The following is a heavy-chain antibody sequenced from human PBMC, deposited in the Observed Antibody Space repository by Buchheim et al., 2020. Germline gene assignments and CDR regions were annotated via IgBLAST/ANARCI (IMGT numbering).Heavy chain of an antibody. CDR1: GFTFSNYD. CDR3: ATALRMSSGWYNEVDF. V-gene: IGHV3-30*03. D-gene: IGHD6-19*01. CDR2: ISYDGSNK. Sequence: QVQLVESGGGVVQPGRSLRLSCAASGFTFSNYDMHWVRQAPSKGLEWVALISYDGSNKYYADSVKGRFTISRDNSKNTLYLQMNSLRAEDTAVYYCATALRMSSGWYNEVDFWGQGTL. J-gene: IGHJ4*02.